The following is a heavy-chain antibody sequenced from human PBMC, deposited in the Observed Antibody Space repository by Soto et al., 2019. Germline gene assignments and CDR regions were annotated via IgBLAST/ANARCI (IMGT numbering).Heavy chain of an antibody. CDR1: GYTFTGYY. D-gene: IGHD3-9*01. CDR2: ISPKSGGT. Sequence: GASVKVSCKASGYTFTGYYMHWVRQAPGQGFEWMGRISPKSGGTNYAQKFQGRVTMTWDTSLNTAYMELSSLMFEDTAVYYCARPPGYVSDWYYFDIWGQGTLVTVSS. V-gene: IGHV1-2*02. J-gene: IGHJ4*02. CDR3: ARPPGYVSDWYYFDI.